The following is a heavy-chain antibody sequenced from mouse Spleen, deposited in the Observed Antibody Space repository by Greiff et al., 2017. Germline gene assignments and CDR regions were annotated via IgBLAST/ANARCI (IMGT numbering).Heavy chain of an antibody. D-gene: IGHD2-2*01. V-gene: IGHV5-9*03. CDR2: ISSGGGNT. CDR1: GFTFSSYT. CDR3: ARSRGGYYFDY. J-gene: IGHJ2*01. Sequence: DVMLVESGGGLVKPGGSLKLSCAASGFTFSSYTMSWVRQTPEKRLEWVATISSGGGNTYYPDSVKGRFTISRDNAKNTLYLQMSSLRSEDTALYYCARSRGGYYFDYWGQGTTLTVSS.